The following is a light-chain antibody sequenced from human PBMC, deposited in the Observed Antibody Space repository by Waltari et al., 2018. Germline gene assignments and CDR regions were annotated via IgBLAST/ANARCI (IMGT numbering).Light chain of an antibody. CDR1: QSVGRS. Sequence: EIVLTQSPATLSLSPGDRATLSCRASQSVGRSLSWYQQKPGQPPRLLIYYASTSAAGVQARISGSGSAADFTLTIGSLATEDLSVYFCLKRSNWTPTFGGGTTVEI. V-gene: IGKV3-11*01. J-gene: IGKJ4*01. CDR3: LKRSNWTPT. CDR2: YAS.